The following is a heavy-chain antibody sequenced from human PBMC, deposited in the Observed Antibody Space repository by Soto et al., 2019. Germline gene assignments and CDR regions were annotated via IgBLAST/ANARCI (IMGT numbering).Heavy chain of an antibody. V-gene: IGHV3-23*01. CDR3: AKGVSRYGDQDYFDC. CDR1: GFTFSSYT. CDR2: ISASGGGP. D-gene: IGHD4-17*01. J-gene: IGHJ4*02. Sequence: EVQLLESGGGLVQPGGSLRLSCAASGFTFSSYTMTWVRQAPGKGLEWVSAISASGGGPYYADSVKGRFTISRDNSKNTLYLEIDSLRAEDTAVYYCAKGVSRYGDQDYFDCWGQGSLVTVSA.